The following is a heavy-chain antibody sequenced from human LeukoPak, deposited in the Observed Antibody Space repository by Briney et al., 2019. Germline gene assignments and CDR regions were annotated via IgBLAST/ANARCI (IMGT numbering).Heavy chain of an antibody. CDR2: IRSKAYGGTT. J-gene: IGHJ4*02. CDR1: GFTFGDYA. Sequence: GGSLRLSCTASGFTFGDYAMSWVRQAPGKGLEWVGFIRSKAYGGTTEYAASVKGRFTISRDDSKSIAYLQMYSLKTEDTAVYYCTRAGFYSGSYSFDYWGQGTLVTVSS. CDR3: TRAGFYSGSYSFDY. D-gene: IGHD1-26*01. V-gene: IGHV3-49*04.